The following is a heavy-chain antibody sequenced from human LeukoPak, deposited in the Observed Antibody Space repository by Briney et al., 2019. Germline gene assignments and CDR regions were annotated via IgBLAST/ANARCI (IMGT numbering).Heavy chain of an antibody. Sequence: SQTLSLTCSVSGGSISGYHWSWIRQPAGKGLEWIGHIYTSGSTNYNPSLKSRVAMSVDTSKNQISLKVRSATAADTAVYFCARTYCTSTSCHGYLDYWGQGTLVTVSS. V-gene: IGHV4-4*07. CDR1: GGSISGYH. CDR2: IYTSGST. D-gene: IGHD2-2*01. J-gene: IGHJ4*02. CDR3: ARTYCTSTSCHGYLDY.